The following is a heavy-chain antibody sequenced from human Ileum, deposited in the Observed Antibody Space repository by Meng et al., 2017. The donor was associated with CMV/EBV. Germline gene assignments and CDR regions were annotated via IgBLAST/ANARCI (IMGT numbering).Heavy chain of an antibody. D-gene: IGHD2-2*01. V-gene: IGHV3-21*01. Sequence: GESLKISCAASGFTFSTSTMNWVRQAPGKGLEWVSSVTGVSTYKYYAGSVKGRFTISRDNAKNSLYLQMNSLRAEDTAVYFCARDIPGPPALHAYAMDVWGQGPTVTVSS. CDR2: VTGVSTYK. CDR1: GFTFSTST. CDR3: ARDIPGPPALHAYAMDV. J-gene: IGHJ6*02.